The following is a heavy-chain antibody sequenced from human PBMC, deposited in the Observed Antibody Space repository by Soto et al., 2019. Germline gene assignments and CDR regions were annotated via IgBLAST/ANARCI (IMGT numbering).Heavy chain of an antibody. D-gene: IGHD6-13*01. CDR3: SRGGALSASWYGGDGLDY. J-gene: IGHJ4*02. CDR1: GYSFSSHA. CDR2: IIPVFGTP. Sequence: QVQLEQSGSEVKKPGSSVKVSCKASGYSFSSHAITWVRQAPGQGLEWMGGIIPVFGTPSYAQKFQGRVTISADKSTTTSYLEWRSLRSEDTAVYYCSRGGALSASWYGGDGLDYWGQGTQVTVSS. V-gene: IGHV1-69*06.